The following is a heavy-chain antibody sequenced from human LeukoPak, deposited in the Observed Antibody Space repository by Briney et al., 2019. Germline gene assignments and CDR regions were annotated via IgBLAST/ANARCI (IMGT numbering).Heavy chain of an antibody. J-gene: IGHJ5*02. D-gene: IGHD3-3*01. CDR1: GFTFDGYA. V-gene: IGHV3-43*02. Sequence: GGSLRLSCAASGFTFDGYAMHWVRQAPGKGLEWVSLISGDGGSTYYADSVKGRFTISRDNSKNSLYLQMNSLRTEDTALYYCAKDSYYDFWSGYYRTPQYNWFDPWGQGTLVTVSS. CDR2: ISGDGGST. CDR3: AKDSYYDFWSGYYRTPQYNWFDP.